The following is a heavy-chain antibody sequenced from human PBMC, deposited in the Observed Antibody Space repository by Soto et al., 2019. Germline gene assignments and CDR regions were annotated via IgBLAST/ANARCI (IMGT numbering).Heavy chain of an antibody. CDR2: IIPIFGTA. CDR3: ARPNPSYDILTGYYYGMDV. V-gene: IGHV1-69*13. Sequence: SVKVSCKASGGTFSSYAISWVRQAPGQGLEWMGGIIPIFGTANYAQKFQGRVTITADESTSTAYMELSSLRSEDTAVYYCARPNPSYDILTGYYYGMDVWGQGTTVTVSS. D-gene: IGHD3-9*01. CDR1: GGTFSSYA. J-gene: IGHJ6*02.